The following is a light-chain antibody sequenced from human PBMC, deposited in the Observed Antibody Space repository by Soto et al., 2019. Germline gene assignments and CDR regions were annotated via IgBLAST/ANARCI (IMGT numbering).Light chain of an antibody. Sequence: IPLAPAPSFPSASVGDRVTVPFRASQGINSYLAWYQQKQGKAPKLLIYTASTLQSGVPSRFSGSVSGTEGTITITSLKKEDGSTYYCQQLYSYPLTFGGGTKVDIK. J-gene: IGKJ4*01. CDR2: TAS. V-gene: IGKV1-9*01. CDR1: QGINSY. CDR3: QQLYSYPLT.